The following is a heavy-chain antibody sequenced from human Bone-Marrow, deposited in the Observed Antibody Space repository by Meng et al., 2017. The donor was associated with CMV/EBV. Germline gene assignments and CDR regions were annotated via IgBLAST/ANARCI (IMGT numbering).Heavy chain of an antibody. CDR1: GGTFSSYA. D-gene: IGHD2-2*02. CDR2: IIPILGIA. Sequence: SVKVSCKASGGTFSSYAISWVRQAPGQGLEWMGGIIPILGIANYAQKFQGRVTITADKSTSTAYMELSSLRSEDTAVYYCARVRCSSTSCYMGYYFGYWGQGTLVTVSS. CDR3: ARVRCSSTSCYMGYYFGY. J-gene: IGHJ4*02. V-gene: IGHV1-69*10.